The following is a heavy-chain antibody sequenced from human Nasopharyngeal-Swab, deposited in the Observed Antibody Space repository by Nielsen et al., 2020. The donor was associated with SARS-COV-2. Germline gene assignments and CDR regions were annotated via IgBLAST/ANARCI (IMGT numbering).Heavy chain of an antibody. Sequence: GGSLRLSCVASGVIFSKYWMHWVRQVPGKGLVWVSRVNQDGSRTDYADSVRGRSTISTDNAKNTVYLQMNSLRVEDTAVYYCVKHQGSSSDQWGQGTLVTVSS. J-gene: IGHJ4*02. CDR3: VKHQGSSSDQ. V-gene: IGHV3-74*01. CDR2: VNQDGSRT. CDR1: GVIFSKYW.